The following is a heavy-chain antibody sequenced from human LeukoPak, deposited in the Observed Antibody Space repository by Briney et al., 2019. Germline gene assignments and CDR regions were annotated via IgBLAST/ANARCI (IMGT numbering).Heavy chain of an antibody. J-gene: IGHJ4*02. CDR2: MNPNSGNT. Sequence: GASVKVSCKASGYTFTSYDINWVRQATGQGLEWMGWMNPNSGNTGYAQKFQGRVTMTRNTSISTAYMELSSLRSEDTAVYYCARMVRGVIGYYFDYWGQGTLVTVSS. D-gene: IGHD3-10*01. V-gene: IGHV1-8*01. CDR1: GYTFTSYD. CDR3: ARMVRGVIGYYFDY.